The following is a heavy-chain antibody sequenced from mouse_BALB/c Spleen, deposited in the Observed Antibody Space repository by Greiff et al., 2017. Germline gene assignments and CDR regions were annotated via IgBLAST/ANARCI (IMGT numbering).Heavy chain of an antibody. CDR1: GFSLSTYGIG. D-gene: IGHD2-10*01. J-gene: IGHJ1*01. Sequence: QVTLKESGPGILQPSQTLSLTCSFSGFSLSTYGIGVGWIRQPSGKGLEWLAHLWWNDNKYYNTALKSRLTISKDTSNNQVFLKIASGDTADTATSYCARIVERAYYGNYEYFDVWGAGTTVTVSS. V-gene: IGHV8-11*01. CDR2: LWWNDNK. CDR3: ARIVERAYYGNYEYFDV.